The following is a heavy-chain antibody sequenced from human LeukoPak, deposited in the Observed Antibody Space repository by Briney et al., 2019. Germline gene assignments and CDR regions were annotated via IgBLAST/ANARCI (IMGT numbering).Heavy chain of an antibody. D-gene: IGHD3-9*01. CDR2: INHSGST. Sequence: SETLSLTCAVYGGSFSGYYWSWIRQPPGKGLEWIGEINHSGSTNYNPSLKSRVAISVDTSKNQFSLKLSSVTAADTAVYYCARDTYDILTGYYKWAFDIWGQGTMVTVSS. CDR1: GGSFSGYY. V-gene: IGHV4-34*01. CDR3: ARDTYDILTGYYKWAFDI. J-gene: IGHJ3*02.